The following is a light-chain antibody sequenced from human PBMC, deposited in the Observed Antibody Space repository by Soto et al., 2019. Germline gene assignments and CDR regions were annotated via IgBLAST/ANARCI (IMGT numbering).Light chain of an antibody. J-gene: IGKJ1*01. CDR1: QSINNW. CDR3: QQYNRYSWT. V-gene: IGKV1-5*03. CDR2: KAS. Sequence: DIQMTQSPSTLSESVGDRVTITCRASQSINNWLAWYQQKPRKAPKLLIYKASILESGVPSRFSGSGSGTEFTLTISSLQPDDFATYYCQQYNRYSWTFGQGTNVEIK.